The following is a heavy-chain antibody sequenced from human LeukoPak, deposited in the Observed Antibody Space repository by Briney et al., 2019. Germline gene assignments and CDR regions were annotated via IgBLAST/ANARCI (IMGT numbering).Heavy chain of an antibody. J-gene: IGHJ6*03. D-gene: IGHD5-12*01. V-gene: IGHV3-30*02. CDR3: AKDTVKVTTIRRVPHYMDV. Sequence: PGGSLRLSCAASGFIFSSYGMHWVRQAPGKGLEWVAFIRSDGSNKYYADSVKGRFTISRDNSKNTLYLRMNSLRAEDTAVYYCAKDTVKVTTIRRVPHYMDVWGKGTTVTISS. CDR1: GFIFSSYG. CDR2: IRSDGSNK.